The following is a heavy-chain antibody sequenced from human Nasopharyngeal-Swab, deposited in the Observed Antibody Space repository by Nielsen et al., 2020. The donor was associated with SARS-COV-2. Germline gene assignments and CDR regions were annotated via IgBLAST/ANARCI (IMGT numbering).Heavy chain of an antibody. CDR2: IYGGGSK. Sequence: GESLKISCAASGFTVSSNYMSWVRQAPGKGLEWVLLIYGGGSKYYADAVKGRFTISRDNSKNTLYLHMNSLRADDTAVYYCARGNSGWSLNYYYYGMDVWGQGTTVTVSS. CDR1: GFTVSSNY. CDR3: ARGNSGWSLNYYYYGMDV. J-gene: IGHJ6*02. D-gene: IGHD6-19*01. V-gene: IGHV3-53*01.